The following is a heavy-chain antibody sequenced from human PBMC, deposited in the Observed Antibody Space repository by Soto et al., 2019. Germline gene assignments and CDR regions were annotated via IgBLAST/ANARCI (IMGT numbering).Heavy chain of an antibody. CDR1: GFTFSDYY. D-gene: IGHD6-6*01. Sequence: PGGSLRLSCAASGFTFSDYYMSWIRQAPGKGLEWVSYITSSGSSIYYADSVKGRFTISRDNAKNSLYLQMNSLRAEDTAVYYCARDKGQLVPADGHWGQGTLVTVSS. CDR2: ITSSGSSI. CDR3: ARDKGQLVPADGH. J-gene: IGHJ4*02. V-gene: IGHV3-11*01.